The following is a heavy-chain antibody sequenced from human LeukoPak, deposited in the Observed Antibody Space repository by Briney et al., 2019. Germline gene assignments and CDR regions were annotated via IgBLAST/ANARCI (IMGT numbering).Heavy chain of an antibody. V-gene: IGHV4-59*01. D-gene: IGHD3-22*01. CDR2: IYYSGST. CDR3: ARHSSGYHGLFDP. Sequence: SETLSLTCTVSGGSISSYYWSWIRQPPGKGLEWIGYIYYSGSTNYNPSLKSRVTISVDTSKNQFSLKLSSVTAADTAVYYCARHSSGYHGLFDPWGQGTLVTVSS. J-gene: IGHJ5*02. CDR1: GGSISSYY.